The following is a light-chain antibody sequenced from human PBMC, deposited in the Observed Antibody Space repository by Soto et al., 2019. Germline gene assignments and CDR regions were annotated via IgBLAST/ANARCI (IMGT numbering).Light chain of an antibody. V-gene: IGLV1-44*01. CDR2: NSY. Sequence: QSVLTQPPSASGTPGQRVTISCSGSSSNIGSKTVNWYQQLPGTVPKLLIYNSYQRPSGVPDRFSASKSGTSASLAISGLQSEDGADYYCSSWDASLNGYVFGTGTKVTVL. CDR1: SSNIGSKT. CDR3: SSWDASLNGYV. J-gene: IGLJ1*01.